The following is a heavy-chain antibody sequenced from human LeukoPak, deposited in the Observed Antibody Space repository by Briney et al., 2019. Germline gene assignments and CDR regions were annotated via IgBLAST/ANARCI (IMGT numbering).Heavy chain of an antibody. CDR3: AKYAAAGAYDRHSEIDS. Sequence: GGSLRLSCTASGFTFGRYAMHWLRQAPGKGLEWVAVIAYDGSNKYSADSLKSQGRFTISRDNSKNTLFLEMNSLRPEDTAVYYCAKYAAAGAYDRHSEIDSWGQGTLVTVSS. J-gene: IGHJ4*02. CDR1: GFTFGRYA. D-gene: IGHD3-22*01. CDR2: IAYDGSNK. V-gene: IGHV3-30*18.